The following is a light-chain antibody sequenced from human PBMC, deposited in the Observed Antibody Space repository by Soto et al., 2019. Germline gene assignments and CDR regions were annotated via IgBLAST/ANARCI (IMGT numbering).Light chain of an antibody. Sequence: QSALTQPASVSGSPGQSITISCTGTSSDVGGYNYVSWYQQHPGKAPKLMIYEDSNRPSGVSNRFSGSKSGNTASLTISGLQAEDEADYYCSSYTSSSTQVFGGGTQLTVL. CDR1: SSDVGGYNY. CDR3: SSYTSSSTQV. V-gene: IGLV2-14*01. CDR2: EDS. J-gene: IGLJ3*02.